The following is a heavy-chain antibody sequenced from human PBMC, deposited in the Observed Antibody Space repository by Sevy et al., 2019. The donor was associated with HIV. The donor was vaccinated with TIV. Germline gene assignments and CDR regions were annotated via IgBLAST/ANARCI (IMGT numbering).Heavy chain of an antibody. CDR2: DKSKTEGGTT. D-gene: IGHD3-16*01. CDR3: ATGGSLFQH. J-gene: IGHJ1*01. Sequence: GSLRLSCAAPGFNFRNVWMSRIRQAPGQGLEGVGHDKSKTEGGTTDYAGPVRGRLAISRDDSKNTLYLEMTSLKTEDTAVYYCATGGSLFQHWGQGTLVTVSS. CDR1: GFNFRNVW. V-gene: IGHV3-15*01.